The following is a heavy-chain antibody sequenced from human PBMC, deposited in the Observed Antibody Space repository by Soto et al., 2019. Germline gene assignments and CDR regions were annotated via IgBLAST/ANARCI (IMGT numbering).Heavy chain of an antibody. D-gene: IGHD3-10*01. CDR2: ISAYNGKT. V-gene: IGHV1-18*01. Sequence: ASVKVSCKASGYTFTSYGISWVRQAPGQGLEWMGWISAYNGKTNYAQKLQGRVTMTTDTSTSTAYMEVRSLRSDDTAVYYCARDYYGSGRLNAHNWFDPWGQGTLVTVSS. CDR1: GYTFTSYG. CDR3: ARDYYGSGRLNAHNWFDP. J-gene: IGHJ5*02.